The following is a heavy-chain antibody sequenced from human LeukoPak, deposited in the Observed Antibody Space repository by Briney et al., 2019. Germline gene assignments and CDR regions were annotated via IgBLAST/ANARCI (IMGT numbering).Heavy chain of an antibody. D-gene: IGHD2-15*01. CDR2: VKHGGSEK. CDR3: ARDAWKDRYFDY. Sequence: PGGSLRLSCAASGFTFSSYWMSWVRRAPGKGLEWVANVKHGGSEKFYVDSVKGRFTISRDNAKNSLYLQMNSLRAEDTAVYYCARDAWKDRYFDYWGQGTLVTVSS. V-gene: IGHV3-7*01. J-gene: IGHJ4*02. CDR1: GFTFSSYW.